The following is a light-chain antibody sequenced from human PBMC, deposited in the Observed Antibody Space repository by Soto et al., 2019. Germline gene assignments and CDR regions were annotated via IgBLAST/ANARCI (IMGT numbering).Light chain of an antibody. CDR3: QQYDYLPIT. Sequence: DIQMTQSPSSLSASVGDSVTITCQASQDISNYLNWYQQKPGKAPKLLIYDASNLDIGVPSRFSGSASGTHFTFTISSLQPEDFATYYCQQYDYLPITFGQGTRLEIK. J-gene: IGKJ5*01. V-gene: IGKV1-33*01. CDR1: QDISNY. CDR2: DAS.